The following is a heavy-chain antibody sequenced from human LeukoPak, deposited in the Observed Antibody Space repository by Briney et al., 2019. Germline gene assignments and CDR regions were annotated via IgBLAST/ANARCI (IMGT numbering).Heavy chain of an antibody. CDR2: IYYSGST. V-gene: IGHV4-31*03. CDR1: GGSISSGGYY. Sequence: PSETLSLTCTVSGGSISSGGYYWSWIRQHPGTGLEWIGYIYYSGSTYYNPSLKSRVTISVDTSKNQFSLKLSSVTAADTAVYYCARDGSGSGRSYGMDVWGQGTTVTVSS. J-gene: IGHJ6*02. CDR3: ARDGSGSGRSYGMDV. D-gene: IGHD2-15*01.